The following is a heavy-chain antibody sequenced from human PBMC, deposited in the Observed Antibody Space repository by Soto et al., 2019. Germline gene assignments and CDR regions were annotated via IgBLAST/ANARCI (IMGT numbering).Heavy chain of an antibody. J-gene: IGHJ3*02. D-gene: IGHD2-2*01. V-gene: IGHV3-23*01. CDR1: GFTFSSYA. Sequence: GGSLRLSCAASGFTFSSYAMSWVRQAPWKGLEWVSAISGSGGSTYYADSVKGRFTISRDNSKNTLYLQMNSLRAEDTAVYYCAKDGRYCSSTSCPRDAFDIWGQGTMVTVSS. CDR2: ISGSGGST. CDR3: AKDGRYCSSTSCPRDAFDI.